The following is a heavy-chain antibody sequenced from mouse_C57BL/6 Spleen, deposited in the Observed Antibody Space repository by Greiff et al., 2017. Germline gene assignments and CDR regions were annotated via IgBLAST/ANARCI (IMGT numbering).Heavy chain of an antibody. CDR1: GFTFSSYA. J-gene: IGHJ3*01. Sequence: EVHLVESGGGLVKPGGSLKLSCAASGFTFSSYAMSWVRQTPEKRLEWVATISDGGSYTYYPDNVKGRFTISRDNAKNNLYLQMSHLKSEDTAMYYCAREEEDGYYSYAYWGQGTLVTVSA. D-gene: IGHD2-3*01. V-gene: IGHV5-4*01. CDR3: AREEEDGYYSYAY. CDR2: ISDGGSYT.